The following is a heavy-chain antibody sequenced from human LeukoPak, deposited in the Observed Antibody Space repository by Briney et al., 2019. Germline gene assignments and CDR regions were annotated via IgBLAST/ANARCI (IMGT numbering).Heavy chain of an antibody. CDR2: INPNSGGT. CDR1: GYTFTSYG. J-gene: IGHJ5*02. Sequence: GASVKVSCKASGYTFTSYGISWVRQAPGQGLEWMGWINPNSGGTNYAQKFQGRVTMTRDTSISTAYMELSRLRSDDTAVYYCARDLSCSSTSCLPWGQGTLVTVSS. D-gene: IGHD2-2*01. V-gene: IGHV1-2*02. CDR3: ARDLSCSSTSCLP.